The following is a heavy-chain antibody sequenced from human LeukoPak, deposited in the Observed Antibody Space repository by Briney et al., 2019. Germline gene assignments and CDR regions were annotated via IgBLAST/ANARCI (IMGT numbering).Heavy chain of an antibody. Sequence: GASVKVSCKASGYTFTGYYMHWVRQAPGQGLEWMGRINPNSGGTNYAQKFQGRVTMTRDTSISTAYMELSRLRSDDTAVYYCARALLGGEVELDYWGQGTLVTVSS. CDR2: INPNSGGT. CDR3: ARALLGGEVELDY. D-gene: IGHD3-16*01. J-gene: IGHJ4*02. V-gene: IGHV1-2*06. CDR1: GYTFTGYY.